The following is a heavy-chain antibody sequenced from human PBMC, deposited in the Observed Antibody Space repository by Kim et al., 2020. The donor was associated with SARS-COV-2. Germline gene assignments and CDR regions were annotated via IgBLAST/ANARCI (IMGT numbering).Heavy chain of an antibody. V-gene: IGHV5-10-1*01. D-gene: IGHD3-22*01. J-gene: IGHJ4*02. CDR2: IDPSDSYT. CDR3: ARRGGGGNYLTEYYFDY. Sequence: GESLKISCKGSGYSFTSYWISWVRQMPGKGLEWMGRIDPSDSYTNYSPSFQGHVTISADKSISTAYLQWSSLKASDTAMYYCARRGGGGNYLTEYYFDYWGQGTLVTVSS. CDR1: GYSFTSYW.